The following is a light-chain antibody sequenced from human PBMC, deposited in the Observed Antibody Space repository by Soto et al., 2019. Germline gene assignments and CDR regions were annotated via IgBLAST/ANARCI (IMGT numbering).Light chain of an antibody. CDR1: QSVSSN. CDR2: GAS. J-gene: IGKJ4*01. Sequence: EIVMTQSPATLSVSPGERATLSCRASQSVSSNLAWYQQKPGQAPRLLIYGASTRATGIPARFSGSGSGTEFTLTISSLDPEDSAVYYCHQRSKWPLTFGGGTKVDIK. V-gene: IGKV3-15*01. CDR3: HQRSKWPLT.